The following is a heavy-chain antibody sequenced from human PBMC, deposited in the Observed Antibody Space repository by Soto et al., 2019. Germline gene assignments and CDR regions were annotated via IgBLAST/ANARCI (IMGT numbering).Heavy chain of an antibody. V-gene: IGHV2-5*02. D-gene: IGHD6-19*01. Sequence: QITLKESGPTLVKPTETHTLSCTFSVFSLSSTRMAVGWSRQPPGKALEWLALIYWDDDKRYSPFLKSRLTITKDTSKNQVVLTMSNMDPVDTARYYCAHIVVAGLGYYFDYWGQGTLVTVSS. CDR3: AHIVVAGLGYYFDY. J-gene: IGHJ4*02. CDR1: VFSLSSTRMA. CDR2: IYWDDDK.